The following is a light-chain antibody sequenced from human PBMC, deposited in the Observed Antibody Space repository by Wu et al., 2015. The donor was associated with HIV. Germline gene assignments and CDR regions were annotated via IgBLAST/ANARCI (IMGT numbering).Light chain of an antibody. CDR3: HQYDTSPRS. CDR2: GAS. CDR1: QTIGSN. Sequence: EMVMTQSPATLSVSPGERVTLTCRASQTIGSNLAWYQQKRGQAPRLLIYGASARATGIPVRFSGSGSGTEFTLTISSLQSEDFAVYYCHQYDTSPRSFGQGTRLEI. J-gene: IGKJ2*03. V-gene: IGKV3D-15*02.